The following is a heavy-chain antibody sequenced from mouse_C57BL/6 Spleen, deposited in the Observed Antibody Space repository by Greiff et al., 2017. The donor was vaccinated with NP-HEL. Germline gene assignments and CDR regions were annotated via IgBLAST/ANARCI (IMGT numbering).Heavy chain of an antibody. CDR3: ARVLLRYAMDY. CDR2: ISSGSSTI. CDR1: GFTFSDYG. D-gene: IGHD1-1*01. V-gene: IGHV5-17*01. J-gene: IGHJ4*01. Sequence: EVKLQESGGGLVKPGGSLKLSCAASGFTFSDYGMHWVRQAPEKGLEWVAYISSGSSTIYYADTVKGRFTISRDNAKNTLFLQMTSLRSEDTAMYYCARVLLRYAMDYWGQGTSVTVSS.